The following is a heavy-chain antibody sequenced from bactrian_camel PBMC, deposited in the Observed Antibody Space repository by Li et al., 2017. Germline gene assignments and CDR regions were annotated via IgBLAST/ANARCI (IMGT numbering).Heavy chain of an antibody. CDR1: GLTLDNYA. CDR3: VRATSGLYP. Sequence: VQLVESGGGLVQKGGSLRLSCTVSGLTLDNYAAGWFRQAPGKGLEWVSTINSAGGSTYYADSVKGRFTISRDNAKNTVYLQMNSLKGDDTADYYCVRATSGLYPWGQGTQVTVS. V-gene: IGHV3S36*01. CDR2: INSAGGST. J-gene: IGHJ6*01. D-gene: IGHD2*01.